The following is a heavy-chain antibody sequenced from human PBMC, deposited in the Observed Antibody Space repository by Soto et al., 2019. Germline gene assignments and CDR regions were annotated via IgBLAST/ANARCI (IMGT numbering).Heavy chain of an antibody. CDR2: IDPSDSQT. J-gene: IGHJ4*02. V-gene: IGHV5-10-1*01. CDR3: ARQIYDSNTGPNFQYYFDS. Sequence: GESLKISCKGSGYSFAGYWITWVRQKPGKGLEWMGRIDPSDSQTYYSPSFRGHVTISATKSITTVFLQWSSLRASDTAMYYCARQIYDSNTGPNFQYYFDSWGQGTPVTVSS. CDR1: GYSFAGYW. D-gene: IGHD2-8*02.